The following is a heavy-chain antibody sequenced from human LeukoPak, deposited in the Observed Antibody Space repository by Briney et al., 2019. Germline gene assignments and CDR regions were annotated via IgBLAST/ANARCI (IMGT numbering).Heavy chain of an antibody. V-gene: IGHV4-4*07. CDR3: ARGRWKTGMDSPYYFDF. D-gene: IGHD2-2*03. Sequence: SETLSLTCTVSGASIGNYYWSWIRQPAGKGLEWIGRTHTSGSANYNPSLKSRVTMSVDTSKNQFSLKLTSVTAADTAVYYCARGRWKTGMDSPYYFDFWGQGTLVTVSS. J-gene: IGHJ4*02. CDR1: GASIGNYY. CDR2: THTSGSA.